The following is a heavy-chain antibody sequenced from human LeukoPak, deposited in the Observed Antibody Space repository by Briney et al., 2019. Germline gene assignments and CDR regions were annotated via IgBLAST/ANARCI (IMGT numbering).Heavy chain of an antibody. D-gene: IGHD5-24*01. CDR3: ARDRDGYSVLDY. Sequence: SETLSLTCTVSGGSISSYYWSWIRQPPGKGLEWIGYIYYSGSTNYNPSLKSRVTISVDTSKNQFSLKLSSVTAAGTAVYYCARDRDGYSVLDYWGQGTLVTVSS. CDR2: IYYSGST. V-gene: IGHV4-59*01. CDR1: GGSISSYY. J-gene: IGHJ4*02.